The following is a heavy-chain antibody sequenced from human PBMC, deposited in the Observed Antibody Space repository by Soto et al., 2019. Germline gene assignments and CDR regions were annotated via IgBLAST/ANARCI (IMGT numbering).Heavy chain of an antibody. D-gene: IGHD2-15*01. CDR3: ARDIGCRGGSCHHNNGFDP. V-gene: IGHV1-18*01. Sequence: QVQLVQSGAEVKKPGASVKVSCKASGYTFTSYGISWVRQAPGQGLERMGWISAYNGNTNYAQKLEGRVTMTTEQTTRTAYMELRSLRSDDTAVYYCARDIGCRGGSCHHNNGFDPWGQGTLVTVSS. CDR1: GYTFTSYG. CDR2: ISAYNGNT. J-gene: IGHJ5*02.